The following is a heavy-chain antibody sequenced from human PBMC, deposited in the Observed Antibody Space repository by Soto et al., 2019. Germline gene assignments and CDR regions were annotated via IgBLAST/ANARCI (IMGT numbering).Heavy chain of an antibody. Sequence: SETLSLTCTVSGDSLTSYYCSWIRQPTGKGLEWIGYIYSSGSTNYNASLKSRVTILVDTSKNQFSLKLSSVTAADTAVYYCAREGVTRNYYYYGMDVWGQGTTVT. CDR3: AREGVTRNYYYYGMDV. V-gene: IGHV4-59*01. CDR2: IYSSGST. CDR1: GDSLTSYY. J-gene: IGHJ6*02. D-gene: IGHD2-21*02.